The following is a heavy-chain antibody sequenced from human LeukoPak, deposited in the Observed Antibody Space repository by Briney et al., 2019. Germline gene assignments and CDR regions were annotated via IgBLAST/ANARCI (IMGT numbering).Heavy chain of an antibody. Sequence: ASVKVSCKASGYTFTGYYMHWVRQATGQGLEWMGWINPNSGGTNYAQKFQGRVTMTRDTSISTAYMELSRLRSDDTAVYYCARGDTAMVTSRFDYWGQGTLVTVSS. CDR3: ARGDTAMVTSRFDY. CDR1: GYTFTGYY. CDR2: INPNSGGT. J-gene: IGHJ4*02. D-gene: IGHD5-18*01. V-gene: IGHV1-2*02.